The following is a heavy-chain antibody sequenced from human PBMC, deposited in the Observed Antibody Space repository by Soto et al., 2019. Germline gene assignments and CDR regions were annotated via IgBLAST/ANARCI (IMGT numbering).Heavy chain of an antibody. V-gene: IGHV4-59*08. CDR1: GGSIRSYY. CDR2: IYYSGST. D-gene: IGHD4-4*01. CDR3: ARLPVDAFDI. Sequence: PSETLSLTCTVSGGSIRSYYWSWIRQPPGKGLEWIGYIYYSGSTNYNPSLKGRVTISVDTSKNQFSLKLTSVTAADTAVYYCARLPVDAFDIWGQGTMVTVSS. J-gene: IGHJ3*02.